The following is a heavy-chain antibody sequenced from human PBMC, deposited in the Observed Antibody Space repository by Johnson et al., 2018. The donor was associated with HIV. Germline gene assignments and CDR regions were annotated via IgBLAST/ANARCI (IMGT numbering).Heavy chain of an antibody. CDR1: GFTFSSYA. CDR2: ILHDGFKK. J-gene: IGHJ3*02. D-gene: IGHD5-24*01. Sequence: QVQLVESGGVVVQPGGSLRLSCAASGFTFSSYAMHWVRQAPGKGLEWVAFILHDGFKKYYADSVKGRFTISRDNSKNTLYLQMNSLGAEDTAVYYCARDEEMATIINAFDIWGQGTMVTVSS. V-gene: IGHV3-30*04. CDR3: ARDEEMATIINAFDI.